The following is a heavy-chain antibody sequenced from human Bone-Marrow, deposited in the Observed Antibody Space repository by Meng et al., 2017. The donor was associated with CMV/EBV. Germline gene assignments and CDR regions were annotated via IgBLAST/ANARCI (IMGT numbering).Heavy chain of an antibody. CDR2: INNDGSGT. D-gene: IGHD3-3*01. V-gene: IGHV3-74*01. CDR3: ARVDWDFWSGGGMDV. J-gene: IGHJ6*02. Sequence: GESLKISCAASGFTFSDHYMIWVRQAPGKGLVWVSRINNDGSGTRYADSVKGRFTISRDNAKNTLYLQMNSLRAEDTAVYYCARVDWDFWSGGGMDVWGQGTTVTVSS. CDR1: GFTFSDHY.